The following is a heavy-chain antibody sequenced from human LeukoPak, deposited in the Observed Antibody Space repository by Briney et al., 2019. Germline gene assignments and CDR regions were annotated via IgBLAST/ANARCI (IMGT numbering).Heavy chain of an antibody. V-gene: IGHV3-7*03. CDR2: IKQDGSEK. CDR1: GFTVSSNC. Sequence: GGSLRLSCEASGFTVSSNCMSWVRQAPGKGLEWVASIKQDGSEKYYVDSVKGRYTISRDNAKNSLYLQMNSLRAEDTAVFYCARDKSAGADTGSSFYYWGQGALVTVSS. J-gene: IGHJ4*02. D-gene: IGHD3-10*01. CDR3: ARDKSAGADTGSSFYY.